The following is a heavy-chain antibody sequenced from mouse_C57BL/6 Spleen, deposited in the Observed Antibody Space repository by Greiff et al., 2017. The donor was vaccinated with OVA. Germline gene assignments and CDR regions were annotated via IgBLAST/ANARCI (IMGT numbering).Heavy chain of an antibody. CDR2: IDPSDSYT. CDR1: GYTFTSYW. V-gene: IGHV1-69*01. J-gene: IGHJ4*01. Sequence: VQLQQSGAELVMPGASVKLSCKASGYTFTSYWMHWVKQRPGQGLEWIGEIDPSDSYTNYNQKFKGKSTLTVDKSSSTAYMQLSSLTSEDSAVYYCARMETGPGAMDYWGQGTSVTVSS. CDR3: ARMETGPGAMDY. D-gene: IGHD3-1*01.